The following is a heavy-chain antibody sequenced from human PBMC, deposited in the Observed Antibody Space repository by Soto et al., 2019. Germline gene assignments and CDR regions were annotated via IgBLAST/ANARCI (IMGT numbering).Heavy chain of an antibody. J-gene: IGHJ6*02. CDR2: IIPIFGTA. CDR3: ARCMVRFLDSLGVDV. CDR1: GGTFSNYA. Sequence: QVQLVQSGAEVKKPGSSVKVSCKASGGTFSNYAMSWVRQAPGQGLEWMGGIIPIFGTANYAQKFQGRVTITADESTSTAYMELSSLRSEDTAVYYCARCMVRFLDSLGVDVWGQGTTVTVSS. V-gene: IGHV1-69*12. D-gene: IGHD3-3*01.